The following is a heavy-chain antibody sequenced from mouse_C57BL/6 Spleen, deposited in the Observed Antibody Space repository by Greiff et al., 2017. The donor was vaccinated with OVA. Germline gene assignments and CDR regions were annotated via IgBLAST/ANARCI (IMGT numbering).Heavy chain of an antibody. CDR3: ARRTGTWDFDY. CDR1: GFTFSDYG. J-gene: IGHJ2*01. V-gene: IGHV5-17*01. CDR2: ISSGSSTI. D-gene: IGHD4-1*01. Sequence: EVKLMESGGGLVKPGGSLKLSCAASGFTFSDYGMHWVRQAPEKGLEWVAYISSGSSTIYYADTVKGRFTISRDNAKNTLFLQMTSLRSEDTAMYYCARRTGTWDFDYWGQGTTLTVSS.